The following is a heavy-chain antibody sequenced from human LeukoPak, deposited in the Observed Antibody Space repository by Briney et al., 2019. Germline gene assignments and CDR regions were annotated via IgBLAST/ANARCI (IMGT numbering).Heavy chain of an antibody. Sequence: SETLSLTCTVSGGSISSYYWSWIRQPPGKGLEWIGYIYYSGSTNYNPSLKSRVTVSVDTSKNQFSLKLSSVTAADTAVYYCARSLYRYSDYWGQGTLVTVSS. CDR3: ARSLYRYSDY. J-gene: IGHJ4*02. CDR2: IYYSGST. D-gene: IGHD2-2*02. V-gene: IGHV4-59*01. CDR1: GGSISSYY.